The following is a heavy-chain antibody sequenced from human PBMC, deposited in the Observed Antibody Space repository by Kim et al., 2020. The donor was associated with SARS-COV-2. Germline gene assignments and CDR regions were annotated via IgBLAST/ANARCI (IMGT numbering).Heavy chain of an antibody. D-gene: IGHD1-20*01. J-gene: IGHJ4*02. Sequence: GGSLRLSCAASGFNFGDYGMHWVRQPPGKGLEWVSGITWNSDTIGYVDSVKGRFTISRDNAKNSLYLQMNSLRTEDTALYYCVKVITPKNVWYFDHWGQGALVTVSS. CDR3: VKVITPKNVWYFDH. CDR2: ITWNSDTI. CDR1: GFNFGDYG. V-gene: IGHV3-9*01.